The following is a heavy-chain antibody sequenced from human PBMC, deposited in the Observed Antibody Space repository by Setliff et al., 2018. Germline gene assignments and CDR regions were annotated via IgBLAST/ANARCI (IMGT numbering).Heavy chain of an antibody. D-gene: IGHD3-22*01. V-gene: IGHV4-38-2*01. CDR2: IYRSGST. J-gene: IGHJ4*02. Sequence: PSETLSLTCAVSGYSISSGYYWGWIRQAPGKGLEWIASIYRSGSTYYNPSLKSRVTISVDTSKNQFPLKLSSVTASDTAVYYCARQLCSSGYCYATTFDYWGQETLVTVSS. CDR1: GYSISSGYY. CDR3: ARQLCSSGYCYATTFDY.